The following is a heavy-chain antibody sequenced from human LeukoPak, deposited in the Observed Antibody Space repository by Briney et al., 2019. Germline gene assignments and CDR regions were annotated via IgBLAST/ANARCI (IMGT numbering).Heavy chain of an antibody. V-gene: IGHV3-30*01. CDR1: GFTSSSYA. Sequence: GGSLRLSSAPSGFTSSSYAMHWVRQAPGKGLERVAVISYDGSNKYYADSVKGRFTISRDNSKNTLYLQMNSLRAEDTAVYYCARGGIAAAGSGYYYYYMDVWGKGTTVTVSS. D-gene: IGHD6-13*01. J-gene: IGHJ6*03. CDR2: ISYDGSNK. CDR3: ARGGIAAAGSGYYYYYMDV.